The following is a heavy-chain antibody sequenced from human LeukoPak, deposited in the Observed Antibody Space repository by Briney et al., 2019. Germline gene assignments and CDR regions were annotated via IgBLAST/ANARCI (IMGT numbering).Heavy chain of an antibody. D-gene: IGHD3-3*01. CDR2: LSSSGSAF. CDR1: GFTFRSYE. Sequence: GGSLTLSCEDSGFTFRSYEMNWVRQAPGKGLEWIAYLSSSGSAFSYADSVKGRFTIARDNAKNSVYLEMNSLRADDTVVYYCARSARLMKGVVEVTALDDWGQGTLVTVSS. J-gene: IGHJ4*02. CDR3: ARSARLMKGVVEVTALDD. V-gene: IGHV3-48*03.